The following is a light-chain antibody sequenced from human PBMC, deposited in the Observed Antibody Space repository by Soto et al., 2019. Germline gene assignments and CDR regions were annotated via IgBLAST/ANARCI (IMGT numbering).Light chain of an antibody. Sequence: EIVLTQSPATLSLSPGERATLSCRASQSVSSNYLAWYQQKPGQAPRLLIYGASSRATGIADRFSGSGSETDFTLTISRLEPEDFAVYYCQQYGNSPRLTFGGGTKVDNK. J-gene: IGKJ4*01. V-gene: IGKV3-20*01. CDR2: GAS. CDR1: QSVSSNY. CDR3: QQYGNSPRLT.